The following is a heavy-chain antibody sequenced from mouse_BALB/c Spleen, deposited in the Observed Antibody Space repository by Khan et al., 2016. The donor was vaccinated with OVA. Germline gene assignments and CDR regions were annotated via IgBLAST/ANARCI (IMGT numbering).Heavy chain of an antibody. D-gene: IGHD3-1*01. CDR1: GYIFTNYW. V-gene: IGHV1-76*01. J-gene: IGHJ2*01. CDR2: IYPGTDNT. Sequence: QVQLKESGAELVRPGASVKLSCKTSGYIFTNYWIHWVKQRSGQGLEWIARIYPGTDNTYYSEKLKDKATLTADKSSSTAYMKLSSLKSEDYSVYFCAREGALYYFEYWGQGTTLTGSS. CDR3: AREGALYYFEY.